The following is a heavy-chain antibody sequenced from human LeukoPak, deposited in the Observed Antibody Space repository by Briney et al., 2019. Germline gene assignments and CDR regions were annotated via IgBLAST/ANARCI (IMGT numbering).Heavy chain of an antibody. CDR2: INPNSGGT. CDR3: ARALRRVVGGTFDP. D-gene: IGHD1-26*01. CDR1: GYTFTGYY. V-gene: IGHV1-2*02. Sequence: GASVKVSCKASGYTFTGYYMHWVRQAPGQGLEWMGWINPNSGGTNYAQKFQGRVTMTRDTSISTAYMELSRLRSDDTAVYYCARALRRVVGGTFDPWGQGTLVTVSS. J-gene: IGHJ5*02.